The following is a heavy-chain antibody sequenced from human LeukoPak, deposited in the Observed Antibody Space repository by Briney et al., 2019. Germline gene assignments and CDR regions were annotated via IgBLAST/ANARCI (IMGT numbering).Heavy chain of an antibody. J-gene: IGHJ6*03. D-gene: IGHD2-2*01. CDR3: ARDAVSSSTSCYGCYYYYMDV. V-gene: IGHV4-4*07. CDR2: IYTSGST. Sequence: SETLSLTCTVSGGSISRYYLSGIRQPAGKGLEWIGRIYTSGSTNYNPSLKSRVTISVDKSKNQFSLKLSSVTAADTAVYYCARDAVSSSTSCYGCYYYYMDVWGKGTTVTVSS. CDR1: GGSISRYY.